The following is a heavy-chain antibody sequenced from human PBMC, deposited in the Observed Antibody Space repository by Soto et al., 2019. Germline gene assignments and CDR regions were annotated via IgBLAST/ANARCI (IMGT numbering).Heavy chain of an antibody. J-gene: IGHJ5*02. CDR1: GFSLSTSGVG. CDR3: TQRLQSYRFDP. D-gene: IGHD4-4*01. CDR2: IYWNDDK. Sequence: SGPTLVNPTQTLTLTCTSSGFSLSTSGVGVGWTRQPPGKALELLALIYWNDDKRYRPSLKSRLTITKDTSKNQVVLRMTNMDPLDTATYFCTQRLQSYRFDPWGQGTLVTVSS. V-gene: IGHV2-5*01.